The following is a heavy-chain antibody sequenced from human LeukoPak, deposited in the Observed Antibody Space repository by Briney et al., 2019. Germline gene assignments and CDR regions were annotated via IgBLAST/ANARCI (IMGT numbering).Heavy chain of an antibody. CDR2: ISAYNGNT. CDR1: GYTFTSYG. CDR3: ARMAYSSSWYEGGNWFDP. J-gene: IGHJ5*02. V-gene: IGHV1-18*01. Sequence: ASVKASCKASGYTFTSYGISWVRQAPGQGLEWMGWISAYNGNTNYAQKLQGRVTMTTDTSTSTAYMELRSLRSDDTAVYYCARMAYSSSWYEGGNWFDPWGQGTLVTVSS. D-gene: IGHD6-13*01.